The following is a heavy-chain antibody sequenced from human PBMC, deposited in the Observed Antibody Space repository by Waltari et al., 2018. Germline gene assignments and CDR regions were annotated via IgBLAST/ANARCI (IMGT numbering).Heavy chain of an antibody. CDR3: ARTFAYGSGTYNH. CDR2: IYYSGNT. Sequence: QLQLQESGPGLVKPSATLSPTCTVSGGSISYGSFHWGWIRQSPGKGLEWIGSIYYSGNTSYNPSLRSRVSISVDTSTNQFSLKLSSVTAADTAVYYCARTFAYGSGTYNHWGQGSLVTVSS. CDR1: GGSISYGSFH. J-gene: IGHJ4*02. V-gene: IGHV4-39*01. D-gene: IGHD3-10*01.